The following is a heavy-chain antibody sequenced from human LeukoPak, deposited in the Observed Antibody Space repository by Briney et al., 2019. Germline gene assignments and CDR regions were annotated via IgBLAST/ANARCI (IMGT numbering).Heavy chain of an antibody. Sequence: GGSLRLSCAASGFTFSSYGMHWVRQAPGKGLEWVAFIRYDGSNKYYADSVKGRFTISRDNSKNTLYLQMNSLRAEDTAVYYCAKDFSYYDILTGYNPDYWGQGTLVTVSS. J-gene: IGHJ4*02. D-gene: IGHD3-9*01. CDR1: GFTFSSYG. CDR2: IRYDGSNK. V-gene: IGHV3-30*02. CDR3: AKDFSYYDILTGYNPDY.